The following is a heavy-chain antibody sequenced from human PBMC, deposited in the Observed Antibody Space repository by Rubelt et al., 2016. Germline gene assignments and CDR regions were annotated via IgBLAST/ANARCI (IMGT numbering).Heavy chain of an antibody. CDR3: AREGGVSGSYFFDY. D-gene: IGHD3-10*01. Sequence: QLQLQESGPGLVKPSETLSLTCTVSGGSISSNSYYWSWIRQHPGRGLEWIGYIYYSGSTYYNPSLKSRGTRSVDTSKNQFSRKLSSVTAADTAVYYCAREGGVSGSYFFDYWGQGTLVTVSS. J-gene: IGHJ4*02. V-gene: IGHV4-31*03. CDR1: GGSISSNSYY. CDR2: IYYSGST.